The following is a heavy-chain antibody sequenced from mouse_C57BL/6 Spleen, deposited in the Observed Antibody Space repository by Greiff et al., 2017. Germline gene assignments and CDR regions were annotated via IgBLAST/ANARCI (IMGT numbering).Heavy chain of an antibody. V-gene: IGHV2-2*01. J-gene: IGHJ2*01. CDR1: GFSLTSYG. CDR2: IWSGGST. Sequence: QVQLQQSGPGLVQPSQCLSITCTVSGFSLTSYGVHWVRQSPGKGLEWLGVIWSGGSTDYNAAIISRLSISKDNSKCQVFFKMNSLQADDTASYYCARNGGIYSYFDDWGQGTTLTVSS. CDR3: ARNGGIYSYFDD. D-gene: IGHD2-1*01.